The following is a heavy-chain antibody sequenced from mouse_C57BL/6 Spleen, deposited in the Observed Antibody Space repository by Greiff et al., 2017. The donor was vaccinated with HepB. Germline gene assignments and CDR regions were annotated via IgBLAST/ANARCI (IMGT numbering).Heavy chain of an antibody. CDR3: ARNGDSNYWRLGYAMDY. D-gene: IGHD2-5*01. CDR1: GFSLTSYG. J-gene: IGHJ4*01. CDR2: IWSGGST. V-gene: IGHV2-2*01. Sequence: VQGVESGPGLVQPSQSLSITCTVSGFSLTSYGVHWVRQSPGKGLEWLGVIWSGGSTDYNAAFISRLSISKDNSKSQVFFKMNSLQADDTAIYYCARNGDSNYWRLGYAMDYWGQGTSVTVSS.